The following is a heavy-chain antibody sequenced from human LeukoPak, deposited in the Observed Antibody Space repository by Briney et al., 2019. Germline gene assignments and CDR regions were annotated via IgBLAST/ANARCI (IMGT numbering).Heavy chain of an antibody. V-gene: IGHV3-23*01. J-gene: IGHJ4*02. D-gene: IGHD3-22*01. Sequence: PGGSLRLSCAASGFTFNNYAMSWVRQAPGKGLEWVSAVSGSGDSYYADSVKGRFTISRDNSKDTLYLQMNSLRAEDTAVYYCTKDHYYDSSGNFDYWGQGILVTVSS. CDR2: VSGSGDS. CDR3: TKDHYYDSSGNFDY. CDR1: GFTFNNYA.